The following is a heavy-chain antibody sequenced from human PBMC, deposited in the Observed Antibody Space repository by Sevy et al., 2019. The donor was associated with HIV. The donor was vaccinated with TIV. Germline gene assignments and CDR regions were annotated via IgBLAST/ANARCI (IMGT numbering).Heavy chain of an antibody. CDR3: ARVTLTDYVWGSYPNNWFDP. J-gene: IGHJ5*02. V-gene: IGHV4-4*07. Sequence: SETLSLTCTVSGGSISSYYWSWIRQPAGKGLEWIGRIYTSGSTNYNPSLKSRVTMSVDTSKNQFSLKLSSVTAADTAVYYCARVTLTDYVWGSYPNNWFDPWGQGTLVTVSS. D-gene: IGHD3-16*02. CDR1: GGSISSYY. CDR2: IYTSGST.